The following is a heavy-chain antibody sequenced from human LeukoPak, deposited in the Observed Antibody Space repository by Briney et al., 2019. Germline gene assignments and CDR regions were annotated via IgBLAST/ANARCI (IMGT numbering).Heavy chain of an antibody. Sequence: ASVKVSCKASGYTFTSYTMHWVRQAPGQRLEWMGWINGGNGNTKYSQKLQGRVTITRDTSASTAYMELRSLRSEDTAVFYCARGPPRLNWFDPWGQGTLVTVSS. V-gene: IGHV1-3*01. J-gene: IGHJ5*02. D-gene: IGHD6-25*01. CDR3: ARGPPRLNWFDP. CDR2: INGGNGNT. CDR1: GYTFTSYT.